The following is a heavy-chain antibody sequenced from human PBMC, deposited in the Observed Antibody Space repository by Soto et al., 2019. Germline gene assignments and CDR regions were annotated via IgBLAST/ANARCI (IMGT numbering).Heavy chain of an antibody. CDR3: ARDRRAPAYYDSSGHLTRYSYYGMDV. D-gene: IGHD3-22*01. Sequence: GGSLRLSCAASKFTFSNYIMSWVRQAPGKGLEWVANIKKDGNEKYYVDSVKGRFTISRDNAKNSLLLQMNNLRAADTGVYYCARDRRAPAYYDSSGHLTRYSYYGMDVWGQGTTVTVSS. J-gene: IGHJ6*02. CDR1: KFTFSNYI. CDR2: IKKDGNEK. V-gene: IGHV3-7*05.